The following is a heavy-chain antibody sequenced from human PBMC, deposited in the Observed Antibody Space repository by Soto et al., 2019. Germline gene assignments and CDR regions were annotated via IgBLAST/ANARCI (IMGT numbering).Heavy chain of an antibody. CDR2: INEDSTYI. D-gene: IGHD3-9*01. CDR3: VRDFGRYFRSGYMDV. Sequence: EVRLVESGGGLVKPGGSLRLSCAASGFTFSAFSMNWVRQAPGKGLEWLSSINEDSTYIYYGDSLRGRYTISRDNAKDSLYLQIDSLRAEDTAVYYFVRDFGRYFRSGYMDVWGDGATVIVS. J-gene: IGHJ6*03. V-gene: IGHV3-21*02. CDR1: GFTFSAFS.